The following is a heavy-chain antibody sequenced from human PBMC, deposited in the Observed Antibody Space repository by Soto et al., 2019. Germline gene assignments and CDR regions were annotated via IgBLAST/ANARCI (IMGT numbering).Heavy chain of an antibody. CDR2: IIPIFGTA. V-gene: IGHV1-69*01. J-gene: IGHJ4*02. D-gene: IGHD6-19*01. CDR3: ASGWSTPNPWSKIAVAGTGNFDY. CDR1: GGTFSSYA. Sequence: QVQLVQSGAEVKKPGSSVKVSCKASGGTFSSYAISWVRQAPGQGLEWMGGIIPIFGTANYAQKFQGRVTITADESTSTAYMELSSLRSEHTAVYYCASGWSTPNPWSKIAVAGTGNFDYWGQGTLVTVSS.